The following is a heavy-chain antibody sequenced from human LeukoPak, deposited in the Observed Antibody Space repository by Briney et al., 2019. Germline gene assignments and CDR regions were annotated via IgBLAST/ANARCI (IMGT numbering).Heavy chain of an antibody. CDR3: AGRGIVGTNFSHCKVGS. CDR1: GFTFSSYW. D-gene: IGHD1-26*01. CDR2: IKQDGSEK. V-gene: IGHV3-7*01. Sequence: PGRSLRLSCAASGFTFSSYWMSWVRQAPGRGLEWLANIKQDGSEKYYVGPVEGRFTISGDNAKDSLYLKMTRLRAADTAVYYCAGRGIVGTNFSHCKVGSWGPGNLVTVSS. J-gene: IGHJ5*02.